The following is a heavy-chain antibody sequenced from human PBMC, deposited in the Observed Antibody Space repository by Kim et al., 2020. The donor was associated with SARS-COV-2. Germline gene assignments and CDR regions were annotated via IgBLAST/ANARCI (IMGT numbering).Heavy chain of an antibody. D-gene: IGHD4-17*01. CDR3: ARTPISHHLDSGGKGYYFDS. CDR2: IDWDDDK. CDR1: GFSLSTSGMC. V-gene: IGHV2-70*01. J-gene: IGHJ4*02. Sequence: SGPTLVNPTQTLTLTCTFSGFSLSTSGMCVSWIRQPPGKALEWLALIDWDDDKYYSTSLKTRLTISKDTSKNQVVLTMTNMDPVDTATYYCARTPISHHLDSGGKGYYFDSWGQGTLVTVSS.